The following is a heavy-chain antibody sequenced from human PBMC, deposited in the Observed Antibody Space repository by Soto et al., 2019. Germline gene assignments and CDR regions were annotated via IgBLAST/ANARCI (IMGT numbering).Heavy chain of an antibody. CDR2: IRSNDESI. Sequence: GSLRLSCAASGFSFSHYEMNWVRQAPGEGLEWVSNIRSNDESIYYADSVKGRFSMSRDNARNLLYLQMNSLRADDTAVYFCARETTHDAIDIWGQGTMVTV. CDR3: ARETTHDAIDI. CDR1: GFSFSHYE. V-gene: IGHV3-48*03. J-gene: IGHJ3*02.